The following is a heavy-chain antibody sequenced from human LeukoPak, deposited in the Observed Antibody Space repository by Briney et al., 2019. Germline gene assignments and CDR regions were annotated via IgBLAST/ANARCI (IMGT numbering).Heavy chain of an antibody. J-gene: IGHJ4*02. CDR2: INTVGSYI. CDR1: GFTFVSYS. D-gene: IGHD3-22*01. CDR3: ARLWRNSDSGGYYYYYDY. V-gene: IGHV3-21*01. Sequence: PGGSLRLSCAASGFTFVSYSFNWVRQAPGKGLEWVSSINTVGSYIYYADSVKGRFTISRDNAENSVYLQMNSLRVEDTAVYYCARLWRNSDSGGYYYYYDYWGQGTLVTVSS.